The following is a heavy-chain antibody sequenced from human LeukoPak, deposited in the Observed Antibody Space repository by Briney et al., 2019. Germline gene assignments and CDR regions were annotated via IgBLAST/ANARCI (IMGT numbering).Heavy chain of an antibody. CDR3: ATYYSDTSARD. Sequence: GASVKVSCKASGHTFTAYYMFWVRQAPGQGLEWMGWINPNSGGTNFAPNFQGRVTMTRDTSISTAYMEPSGLTSDDTAVYFCATYYSDTSARDWGQGTLVTVSS. V-gene: IGHV1-2*02. D-gene: IGHD3-22*01. CDR1: GHTFTAYY. CDR2: INPNSGGT. J-gene: IGHJ4*02.